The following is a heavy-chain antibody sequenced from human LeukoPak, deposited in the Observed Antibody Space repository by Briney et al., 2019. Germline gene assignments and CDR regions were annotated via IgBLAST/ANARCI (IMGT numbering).Heavy chain of an antibody. J-gene: IGHJ5*02. CDR3: ARHLGQKGFDP. Sequence: GESLQISCKGSGYSFTTYWIGWVRQMPGRGLEWMGIIYPGDSDTRYSPSFQGQVTISVDKSISTAYLQWSSLKASDTAMYYCARHLGQKGFDPWGQGTLVTVSS. V-gene: IGHV5-51*01. CDR2: IYPGDSDT. CDR1: GYSFTTYW.